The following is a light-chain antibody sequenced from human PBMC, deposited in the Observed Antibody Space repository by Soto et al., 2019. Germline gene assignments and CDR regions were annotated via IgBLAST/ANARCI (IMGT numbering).Light chain of an antibody. CDR2: AAS. J-gene: IGKJ1*01. Sequence: DIQMTQSPSSLSASVGDRVTITCRASQSISNYLNWYQQKPGKAPKLLMFAASSLQSGGTSRFSGGGSGTDFTLTISSLQPEDFATYYCQQSYSTPRTFGQGTKVEIK. CDR3: QQSYSTPRT. CDR1: QSISNY. V-gene: IGKV1-39*01.